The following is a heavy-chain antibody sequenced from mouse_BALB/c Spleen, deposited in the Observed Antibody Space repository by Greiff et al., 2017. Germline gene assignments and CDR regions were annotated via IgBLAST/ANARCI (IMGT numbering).Heavy chain of an antibody. CDR3: ARGDRYDVRGYYAMDY. Sequence: VKLMESGGGLVKPGGSLKLSCAASGFTFSSYAMSWVRQTPEKRLEWVATISSGGSYTYYPDSVKGRFTISRDNAKNTLYLQMSSLRSEDTAMYYCARGDRYDVRGYYAMDYWGQGTSVTVSS. J-gene: IGHJ4*01. D-gene: IGHD2-14*01. V-gene: IGHV5-9-3*01. CDR2: ISSGGSYT. CDR1: GFTFSSYA.